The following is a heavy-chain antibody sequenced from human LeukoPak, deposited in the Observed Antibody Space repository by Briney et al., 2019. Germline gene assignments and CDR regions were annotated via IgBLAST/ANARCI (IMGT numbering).Heavy chain of an antibody. Sequence: SHSLSLTCADYGGFFSVYWWSWIRQPPGKGLAWVGKNYQCESPNYNPSLKSRVTISVDTSKNQFSLKLSSVTAADTAVYYWAKLGSLYFDYWGQGTLFTVSS. V-gene: IGHV4-34*01. J-gene: IGHJ4*02. D-gene: IGHD7-27*01. CDR1: GGFFSVYW. CDR3: AKLGSLYFDY. CDR2: NYQCESP.